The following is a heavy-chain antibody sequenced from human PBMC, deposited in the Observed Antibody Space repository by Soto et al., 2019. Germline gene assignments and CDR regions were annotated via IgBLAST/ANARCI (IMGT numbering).Heavy chain of an antibody. V-gene: IGHV4-61*01. CDR1: GGSVSSGSYY. D-gene: IGHD6-19*01. CDR3: ARYSSGRYAVRY. Sequence: QVQLQESGPGLVKPSETLSLTCTVSGGSVSSGSYYWSWIRQPPGKGLEWIGYIYYSGSTKYNPSIKRRVTIPVVTSKNLSSLKLRSVTAAETAVYYCARYSSGRYAVRYWGQGTQVTVSS. CDR2: IYYSGST. J-gene: IGHJ4*02.